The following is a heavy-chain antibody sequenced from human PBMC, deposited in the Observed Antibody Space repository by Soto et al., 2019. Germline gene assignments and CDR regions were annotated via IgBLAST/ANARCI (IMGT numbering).Heavy chain of an antibody. CDR1: GGSISSGGYY. CDR3: ARERDYGDYDDGMDV. J-gene: IGHJ6*02. D-gene: IGHD4-17*01. CDR2: IYYSGST. V-gene: IGHV4-31*03. Sequence: QVQLQESGPGLVKPSQTLSLTCTVSGGSISSGGYYWSCIRQHPGKGLEWIGYIYYSGSTYYNPSLKSRVTISVDTSKNQFSLKLSSVTAADTAVYYCARERDYGDYDDGMDVWGQGTTVTVSS.